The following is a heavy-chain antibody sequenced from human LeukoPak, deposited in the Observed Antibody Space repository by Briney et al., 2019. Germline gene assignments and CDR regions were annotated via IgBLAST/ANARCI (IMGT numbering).Heavy chain of an antibody. V-gene: IGHV4-39*07. J-gene: IGHJ5*02. D-gene: IGHD3-22*01. CDR2: IYYSRST. CDR1: GGSISSSSYY. CDR3: ARVYYDSSGYPSWFDP. Sequence: SETLSLTCTVSGGSISSSSYYWGWIRQPPGKGLEWIGSIYYSRSTYYNPSLKSRVTISVDTSKNQFSLKLSSVTAADTAVYYCARVYYDSSGYPSWFDPWGQGTLVTVSS.